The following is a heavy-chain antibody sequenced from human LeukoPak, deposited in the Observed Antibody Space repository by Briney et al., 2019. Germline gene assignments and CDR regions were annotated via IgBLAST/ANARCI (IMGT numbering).Heavy chain of an antibody. V-gene: IGHV3-20*04. CDR3: ARDGDTAMVTLRDFDY. D-gene: IGHD5-18*01. J-gene: IGHJ4*02. CDR1: GFTFDDYG. Sequence: GGSLRLSCAASGFTFDDYGMSWVRQAPGKGLEWVSGINWDGGSTAYADSVKGRFTISRDNAKNSLYLQMNSLRAEDTALYYCARDGDTAMVTLRDFDYWGQGTLVTVSS. CDR2: INWDGGST.